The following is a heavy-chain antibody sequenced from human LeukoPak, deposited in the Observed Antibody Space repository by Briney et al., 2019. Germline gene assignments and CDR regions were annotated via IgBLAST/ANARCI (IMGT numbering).Heavy chain of an antibody. V-gene: IGHV3-23*01. CDR1: GFTFSNYA. CDR3: ARDSSGPHSYDY. J-gene: IGHJ4*02. D-gene: IGHD6-19*01. CDR2: ISGSGGGT. Sequence: GGSLRLSCAASGFTFSNYAMSWVRQAPGKGLEWVSVISGSGGGTYYADSVKGRFTISRDNSKNTLYLQMNSLRAEDTAVYYCARDSSGPHSYDYWGQGTLVTVSS.